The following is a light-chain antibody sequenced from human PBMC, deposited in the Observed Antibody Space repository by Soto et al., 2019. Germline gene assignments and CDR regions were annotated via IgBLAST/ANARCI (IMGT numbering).Light chain of an antibody. Sequence: QSALTQPRSVSGSPGQSVTISCTGTSSDVGGYNYVSWYQQHPGKAPKLMIYDVNKRPSGVPDRFSGSKSGNTASLTISGLQADDEADYYCCSYAGRYTWVFGTGTKVTVL. CDR2: DVN. CDR3: CSYAGRYTWV. J-gene: IGLJ1*01. V-gene: IGLV2-11*01. CDR1: SSDVGGYNY.